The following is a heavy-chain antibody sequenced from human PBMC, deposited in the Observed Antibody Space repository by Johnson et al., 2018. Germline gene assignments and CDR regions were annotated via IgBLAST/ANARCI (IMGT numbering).Heavy chain of an antibody. Sequence: QVQLVQSGAEVTKPGASVKVSCKASGGTFSSYAISWVRQAPGQGLEWLGGIIPIFGTANYAQKFQGRVTITADKSTSTAYMELSSLRSEDTAVYYCASGRFYYYYYMDVWGKGTTVTVSS. CDR1: GGTFSSYA. V-gene: IGHV1-69*06. CDR3: ASGRFYYYYYMDV. J-gene: IGHJ6*03. CDR2: IIPIFGTA.